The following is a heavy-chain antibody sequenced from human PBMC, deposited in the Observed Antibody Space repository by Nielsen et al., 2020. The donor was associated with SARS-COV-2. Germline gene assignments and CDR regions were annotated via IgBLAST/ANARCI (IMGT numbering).Heavy chain of an antibody. CDR3: AKEGRYDSGTERRGMDV. V-gene: IGHV5-51*01. Sequence: GESQKISCKGSGYSFTSYWIAWVRQMPGKGLEWMGIIYPGDSDTRYSPSFQGQVTISADKTISTAYLQWSSLKASDTAMYYCAKEGRYDSGTERRGMDVWGRGTTVTVSS. D-gene: IGHD3-10*01. J-gene: IGHJ6*02. CDR2: IYPGDSDT. CDR1: GYSFTSYW.